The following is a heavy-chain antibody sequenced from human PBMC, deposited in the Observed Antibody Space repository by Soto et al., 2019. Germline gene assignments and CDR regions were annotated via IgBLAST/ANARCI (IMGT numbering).Heavy chain of an antibody. CDR3: AREVRGVIKNYYYYMDV. D-gene: IGHD3-10*01. J-gene: IGHJ6*03. CDR1: GYTFTSYA. CDR2: INAGNGNT. Sequence: QVQLVQSGAEVKKPGASVKVSCKASGYTFTSYAMHWVRQAPGQRLEWMGGINAGNGNTKYSQKLQGRVTITRDTSASTAYMELSSLRSEDTAVYYCAREVRGVIKNYYYYMDVWGKGTTVTVSS. V-gene: IGHV1-3*01.